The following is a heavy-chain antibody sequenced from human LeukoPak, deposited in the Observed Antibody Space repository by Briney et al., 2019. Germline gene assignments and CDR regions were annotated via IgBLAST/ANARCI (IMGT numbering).Heavy chain of an antibody. CDR1: GFTFSSYA. CDR2: ISGSGGST. D-gene: IGHD6-19*01. J-gene: IGHJ4*02. V-gene: IGHV3-23*01. Sequence: PGGSLRLSCAASGFTFSSYAMSWVRQAPGKGLEWVSAISGSGGSTYYADSVKGRFTISRDNSKNTLYLQMDSLRAEDTALYYCAKPQSGWTPGGDSWGQGTLVTASS. CDR3: AKPQSGWTPGGDS.